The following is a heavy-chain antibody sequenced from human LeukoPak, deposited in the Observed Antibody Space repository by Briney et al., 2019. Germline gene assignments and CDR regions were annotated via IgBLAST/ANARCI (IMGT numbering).Heavy chain of an antibody. V-gene: IGHV3-11*01. J-gene: IGHJ4*02. Sequence: GGSLRLSCAVSGLTFSDYYMSWTRQAPGKGPELVSYISPSGSSIFYVDSVKGRFTISRDNAKNTLYLQMKSLRAEDTAVYYCAKGMITFGGVIALFDYWGQGTLVTVSS. CDR3: AKGMITFGGVIALFDY. D-gene: IGHD3-16*02. CDR1: GLTFSDYY. CDR2: ISPSGSSI.